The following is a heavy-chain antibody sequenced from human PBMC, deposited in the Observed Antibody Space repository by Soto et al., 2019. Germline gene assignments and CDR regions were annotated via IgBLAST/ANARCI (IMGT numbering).Heavy chain of an antibody. Sequence: QLQLVQSGAEAKKPGASVKVSCKASGYTFPTSTISWVRQAPGQGLEWMGWIKAYSGHTNYAQKRQGRVTMTTDTSTNTAYMELRSLTTDDTAIYYCAIADYGDDDYWGQGTLVTVSS. CDR3: AIADYGDDDY. CDR1: GYTFPTST. J-gene: IGHJ4*02. V-gene: IGHV1-18*01. D-gene: IGHD4-17*01. CDR2: IKAYSGHT.